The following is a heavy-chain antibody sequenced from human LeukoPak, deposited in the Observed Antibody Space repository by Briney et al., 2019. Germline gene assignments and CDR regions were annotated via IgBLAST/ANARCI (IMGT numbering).Heavy chain of an antibody. J-gene: IGHJ4*02. CDR2: ISSASAYT. D-gene: IGHD5/OR15-5a*01. V-gene: IGHV3-21*01. CDR1: GFSFSTYS. CDR3: ARARGVYDYYFDF. Sequence: GRSLRLSCAASGFSFSTYSMNWVRQAPGKGLEWVSCISSASAYTYYAHSLKGRFTISRDNAKNSLYLEMNSLRAEDTAIYYCARARGVYDYYFDFWGQGTLDTVSS.